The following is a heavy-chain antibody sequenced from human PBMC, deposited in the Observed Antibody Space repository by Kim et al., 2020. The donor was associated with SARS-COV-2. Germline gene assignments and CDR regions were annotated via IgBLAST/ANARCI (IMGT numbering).Heavy chain of an antibody. Sequence: GGSLRLSCAASGFTFSNYSMSWVRQAPGKGLEWVSAISGSGGSTYYADSVKGRFTISRDNAKNTLYLQMNSLRAEDTAVYYCAKGVVVRASYYYGIDVWGPGTTVTVSS. J-gene: IGHJ6*02. CDR2: ISGSGGST. V-gene: IGHV3-23*01. CDR3: AKGVVVRASYYYGIDV. CDR1: GFTFSNYS. D-gene: IGHD2-15*01.